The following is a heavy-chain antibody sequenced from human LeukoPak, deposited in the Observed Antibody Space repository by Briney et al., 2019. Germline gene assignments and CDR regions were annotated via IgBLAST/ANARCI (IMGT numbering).Heavy chain of an antibody. D-gene: IGHD1-26*01. CDR2: INAGNGNT. CDR3: ASGSGGSYSGDFDY. V-gene: IGHV1-3*01. CDR1: GYTFTSYA. J-gene: IGHJ4*02. Sequence: ASVKASCTASGYTFTSYAMHWVRQAPGQRLEWMGWINAGNGNTKYSQKFQGRVTITRDTSASTDYMELSSLRSEDTAVYYCASGSGGSYSGDFDYWGQGTLVTVSS.